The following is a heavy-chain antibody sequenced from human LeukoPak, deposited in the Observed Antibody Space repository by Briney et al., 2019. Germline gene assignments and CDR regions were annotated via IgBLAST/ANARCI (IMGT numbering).Heavy chain of an antibody. J-gene: IGHJ2*01. D-gene: IGHD4-17*01. CDR1: GGSISSYY. V-gene: IGHV4-59*08. CDR2: IYYSGST. Sequence: SETLSLTCTVSGGSISSYYWSWIRQPPGKGLEWIGYIYYSGSTNYNPSLKSRVTISVDTSKNQFSLKLSSVAAADTAVYYCARRRHDYGVMNWYFDLWGRGTLVTVSS. CDR3: ARRRHDYGVMNWYFDL.